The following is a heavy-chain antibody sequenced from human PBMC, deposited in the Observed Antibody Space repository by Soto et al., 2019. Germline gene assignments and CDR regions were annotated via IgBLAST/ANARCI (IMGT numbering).Heavy chain of an antibody. CDR1: GFTFSSYA. J-gene: IGHJ4*02. CDR3: ARDPSNSGSPGGSFDY. V-gene: IGHV3-30-3*01. Sequence: QVQLVESGGGVVQPGRSLRLSCAASGFTFSSYAMHWVRQAPGKGLEWVAVISYDGSNKYYADSVKGRFTISRDNSKNTLYLQMNSLRAEDTAVYYCARDPSNSGSPGGSFDYWGQGTLVTVSS. D-gene: IGHD1-26*01. CDR2: ISYDGSNK.